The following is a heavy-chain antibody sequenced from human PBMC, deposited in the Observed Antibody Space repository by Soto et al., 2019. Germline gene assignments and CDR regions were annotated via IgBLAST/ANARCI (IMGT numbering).Heavy chain of an antibody. CDR1: GGTFSSYA. Sequence: ASVKVSCKASGGTFSSYAISWVRQAPGQGLEWMGGIIPIFGTANYAQKFQGRVTITADESTSTPYLELSSLRSEDTAVYYCAGGSYGGYDNKPYYYWMDGWGQGSTVAV. CDR3: AGGSYGGYDNKPYYYWMDG. CDR2: IIPIFGTA. J-gene: IGHJ6*01. D-gene: IGHD5-12*01. V-gene: IGHV1-69*13.